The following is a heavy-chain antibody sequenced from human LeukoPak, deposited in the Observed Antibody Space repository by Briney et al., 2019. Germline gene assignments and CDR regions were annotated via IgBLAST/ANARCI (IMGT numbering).Heavy chain of an antibody. D-gene: IGHD2-15*01. CDR3: ASRDIVVVVVATNTFNI. CDR1: GGTFNSYT. V-gene: IGHV1-69*02. J-gene: IGHJ3*02. CDR2: IVPILGMA. Sequence: GASVKLSFKASGGTFNSYTNSWVRQAPGQGLEWMGSIVPILGMANYAQKFQGRVTITADRSTTSAYLELRSLSSGDTAVYSCASRDIVVVVVATNTFNIWGQGPVVPVSS.